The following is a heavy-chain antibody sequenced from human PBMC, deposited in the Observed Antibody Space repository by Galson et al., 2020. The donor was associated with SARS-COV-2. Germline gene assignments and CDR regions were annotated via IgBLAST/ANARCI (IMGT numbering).Heavy chain of an antibody. CDR3: ARAPPPYDSSGYYYSTYYFDY. D-gene: IGHD3-22*01. Sequence: GESLKISCKGSGYSFTSYWISWVRQMPGKGLEWMGRIDPSDSYTNYSPSFQGHVTISADKSISTAYLQWSSLKASDTAMYYCARAPPPYDSSGYYYSTYYFDYWGQGTLVTVSS. V-gene: IGHV5-10-1*01. J-gene: IGHJ4*02. CDR2: IDPSDSYT. CDR1: GYSFTSYW.